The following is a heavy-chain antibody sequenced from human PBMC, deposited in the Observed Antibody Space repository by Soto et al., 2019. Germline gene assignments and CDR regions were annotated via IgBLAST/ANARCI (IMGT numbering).Heavy chain of an antibody. Sequence: EVQLLESGGGLVQPGGSLRLSCAASGFTFSSYAMSWVRQAPGKGLEWVSAISGSGGSTYYADSVKGRFTISRDNSKNTLYLQMNSLRAEDTAVYYCAKDLPDYGDYDGVSDFDYWGQGTLVTVSS. D-gene: IGHD4-17*01. J-gene: IGHJ4*02. CDR3: AKDLPDYGDYDGVSDFDY. V-gene: IGHV3-23*01. CDR2: ISGSGGST. CDR1: GFTFSSYA.